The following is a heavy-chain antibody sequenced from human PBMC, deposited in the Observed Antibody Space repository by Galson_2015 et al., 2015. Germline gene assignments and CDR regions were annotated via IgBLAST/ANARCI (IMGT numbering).Heavy chain of an antibody. CDR3: ARASPRYCSGGSCYFQAHYYYYMDV. J-gene: IGHJ6*03. Sequence: SVKVSCKASGYTFTSYDINWVRQATGQGLEWMGWMNPNSGNTGYAQKFQGRVTMTRNTSISTAYMELSSLRSEDTAVYYCARASPRYCSGGSCYFQAHYYYYMDVWGKGTPVTVSS. V-gene: IGHV1-8*01. CDR2: MNPNSGNT. D-gene: IGHD2-15*01. CDR1: GYTFTSYD.